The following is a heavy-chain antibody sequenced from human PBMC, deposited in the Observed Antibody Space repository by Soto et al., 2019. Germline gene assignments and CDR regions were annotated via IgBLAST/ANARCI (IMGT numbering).Heavy chain of an antibody. CDR2: ISGSGGST. Sequence: GSLRLSCAASGFTFSSYAMSWVRQAPGKGLEWVSAISGSGGSTYYADSVKGRFTISRDNSKNTLYLQMNSLRAEDTAVYYCASVVVPAAISRAFDYWGQGTLVTVSS. J-gene: IGHJ4*02. V-gene: IGHV3-23*01. CDR3: ASVVVPAAISRAFDY. D-gene: IGHD2-2*01. CDR1: GFTFSSYA.